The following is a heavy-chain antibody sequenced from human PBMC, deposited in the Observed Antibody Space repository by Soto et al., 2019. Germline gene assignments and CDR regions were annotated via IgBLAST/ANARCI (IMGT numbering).Heavy chain of an antibody. V-gene: IGHV4-59*08. CDR2: IYYSGST. Sequence: SETLSLTCTVSGGSISSYYWSWIRQPPGKGLEWIGYIYYSGSTNYNPSLKSRVTISVDTSKNQFSLKLSSVTAADTAVYYCARRNDFWSGYVPHYYYYMDVWGKGTTVTVSS. J-gene: IGHJ6*03. D-gene: IGHD3-3*01. CDR3: ARRNDFWSGYVPHYYYYMDV. CDR1: GGSISSYY.